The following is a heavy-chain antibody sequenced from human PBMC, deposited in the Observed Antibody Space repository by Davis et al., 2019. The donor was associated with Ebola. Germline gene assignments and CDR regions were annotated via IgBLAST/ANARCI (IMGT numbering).Heavy chain of an antibody. CDR2: IYYSGST. V-gene: IGHV4-59*01. CDR3: ARYGGNYHFDY. J-gene: IGHJ4*02. Sequence: PSETLSLTCTVSGGSISSYYWSWIRQPPGKGLEWIGYIYYSGSTNYNPSLKSRVTISVDTSKNQFSLKLSSVTAADTAVYYCARYGGNYHFDYWGQGTLVTVSS. CDR1: GGSISSYY. D-gene: IGHD1-7*01.